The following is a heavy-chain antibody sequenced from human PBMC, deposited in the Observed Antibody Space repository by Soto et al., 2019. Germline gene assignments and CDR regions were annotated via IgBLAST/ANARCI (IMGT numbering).Heavy chain of an antibody. Sequence: PGGSLRLSCAASGFTFSSYGMHWVRQAPGKGLEWVAVIWYDGSNKYYADSVKGRFTISRDNSKNTLYLQMNSLRAEDTAVYYCARDGEDYGVDYWGQGTLVTVSS. CDR2: IWYDGSNK. CDR3: ARDGEDYGVDY. CDR1: GFTFSSYG. V-gene: IGHV3-33*01. J-gene: IGHJ4*02. D-gene: IGHD4-17*01.